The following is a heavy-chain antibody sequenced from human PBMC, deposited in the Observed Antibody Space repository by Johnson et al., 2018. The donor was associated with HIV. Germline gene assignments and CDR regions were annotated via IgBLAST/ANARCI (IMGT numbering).Heavy chain of an antibody. Sequence: QVQLVESGGGVVQPGRSLRLSCAASGFTFSSYAMHWVRQDPGQGLEWVAVISYDGSNTYYADSVKGRFTISRDNSKNTLYLQMNSLRAEDTAVYYCARDRPSGSYYVDAFDIWGQGTMVTVSS. CDR3: ARDRPSGSYYVDAFDI. V-gene: IGHV3-30-3*01. D-gene: IGHD1-26*01. J-gene: IGHJ3*02. CDR2: ISYDGSNT. CDR1: GFTFSSYA.